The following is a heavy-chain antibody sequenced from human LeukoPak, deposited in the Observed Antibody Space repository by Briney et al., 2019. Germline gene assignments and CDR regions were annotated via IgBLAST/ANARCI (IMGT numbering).Heavy chain of an antibody. J-gene: IGHJ4*02. CDR1: GYTFTNYD. V-gene: IGHV1-8*01. CDR3: AREGLDY. Sequence: ASVRVSCKASGYTFTNYDINWVRQATGQGLEWMGYKNPNSGNSAYAQKFQGRVTITTDASITTAYMELSGLRSEDTALYYCAREGLDYWGQGTLVTVSS. CDR2: KNPNSGNS.